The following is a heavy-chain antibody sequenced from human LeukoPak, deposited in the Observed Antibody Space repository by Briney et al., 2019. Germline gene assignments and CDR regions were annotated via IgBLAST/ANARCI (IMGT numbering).Heavy chain of an antibody. Sequence: ASVKVSCKASGGTSNSHAISWVRQAPGQGLEWMGRIIPNLGTTNRAQNFQDRVTLTADKSTNTAYMELTSLTSDDTAVYYCATTNDGGGYQWGDFFDFWGQGTLVTVSS. V-gene: IGHV1-69*04. CDR2: IIPNLGTT. CDR3: ATTNDGGGYQWGDFFDF. D-gene: IGHD3-22*01. CDR1: GGTSNSHA. J-gene: IGHJ4*02.